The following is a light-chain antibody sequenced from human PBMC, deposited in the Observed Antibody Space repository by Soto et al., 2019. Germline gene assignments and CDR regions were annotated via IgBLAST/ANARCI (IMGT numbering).Light chain of an antibody. CDR3: ASYTTSSTYV. CDR2: DVS. V-gene: IGLV2-14*01. Sequence: QSALXQPASVSGSPGQSIAISCTGTSSDVGGYSYVSWFQQQPGKAPKLAISDVSNRPSGVSDRFSGSKSGNTASLTISGLQTEDEADYYCASYTTSSTYVFGTGTKVTVL. CDR1: SSDVGGYSY. J-gene: IGLJ1*01.